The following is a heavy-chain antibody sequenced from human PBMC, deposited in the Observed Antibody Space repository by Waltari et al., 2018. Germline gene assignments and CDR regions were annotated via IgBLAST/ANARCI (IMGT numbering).Heavy chain of an antibody. CDR2: IYYSGST. J-gene: IGHJ4*02. CDR1: GGSIRSYY. D-gene: IGHD4-17*01. V-gene: IGHV4-59*08. Sequence: QVQLQESGPGLVKPSETLSLTCTVSGGSIRSYYWSWIRQPPGKGLEWIGYIYYSGSTNYNPSPKSRVTISVDTSKNQFSLKLSSVTAADTAVYYCARLGYGDPRDYFDYWGQGTLVTVSS. CDR3: ARLGYGDPRDYFDY.